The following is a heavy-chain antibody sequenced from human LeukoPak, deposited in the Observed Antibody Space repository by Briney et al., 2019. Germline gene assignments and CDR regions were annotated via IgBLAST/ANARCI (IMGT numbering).Heavy chain of an antibody. D-gene: IGHD3-16*01. CDR2: ISNSGSNI. CDR1: GFTFSSYE. V-gene: IGHV3-48*03. CDR3: ARGRYHGNVWGSPP. Sequence: GGSLRLSCAASGFTFSSYEMKWVGQAPGKGMEWVSYISNSGSNIYYADSVRGRFTMSRDKGKDSLYLQMNRLRDEDTAIYYCARGRYHGNVWGSPPWGQGILVIVSS. J-gene: IGHJ5*02.